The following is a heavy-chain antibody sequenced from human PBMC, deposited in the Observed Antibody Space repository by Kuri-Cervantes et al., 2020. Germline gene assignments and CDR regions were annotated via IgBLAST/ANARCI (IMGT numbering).Heavy chain of an antibody. Sequence: ESLKISCAVYGGSFSGYYWSWIRQPPGKGLEWIGYIYYSGSTNYNPSLKSRVTISVDTSKNQFSLKLSSVTAADTAVYYCARKGNYGDYFYAFDIWGQGTMVTVSS. CDR3: ARKGNYGDYFYAFDI. V-gene: IGHV4-59*01. D-gene: IGHD4-17*01. J-gene: IGHJ3*02. CDR1: GGSFSGYY. CDR2: IYYSGST.